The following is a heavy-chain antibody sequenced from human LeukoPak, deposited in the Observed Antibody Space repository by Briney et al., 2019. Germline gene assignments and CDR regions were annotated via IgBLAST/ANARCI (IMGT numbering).Heavy chain of an antibody. CDR2: IWYDGSNK. Sequence: PGGSLRLSCAASGFTFSSYGMHWVRQAPGKGLEWVAVIWYDGSNKYYADSVKGRFTISRDNSKSTLYLQMNSLRAEDTAVYYCARGYSYGSGSYYCDYWGQGTLVTVSS. CDR1: GFTFSSYG. CDR3: ARGYSYGSGSYYCDY. V-gene: IGHV3-33*01. D-gene: IGHD3-10*01. J-gene: IGHJ4*02.